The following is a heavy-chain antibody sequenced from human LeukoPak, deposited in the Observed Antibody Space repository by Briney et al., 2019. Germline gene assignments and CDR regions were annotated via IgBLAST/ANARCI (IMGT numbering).Heavy chain of an antibody. D-gene: IGHD1-26*01. CDR1: GFTFSSYG. J-gene: IGHJ6*04. Sequence: GGSLRLSCAASGFTFSSYGMHWVRQASGKGLEWVAVISYDGSNKYYADSVKGRFTISRDNSKNTLYLQMNSLRAEDTAVYYCAKDRNRELYYYYYGMDVWGKGTTVTVSS. CDR2: ISYDGSNK. CDR3: AKDRNRELYYYYYGMDV. V-gene: IGHV3-30*18.